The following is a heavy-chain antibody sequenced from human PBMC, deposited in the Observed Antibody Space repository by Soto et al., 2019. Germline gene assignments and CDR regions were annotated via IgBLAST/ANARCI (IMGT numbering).Heavy chain of an antibody. Sequence: SETLSLTCAVYGGSFSGYFWSWILQPPGKGLEWIGAINHSGSTNYNPSLKSRVAISVDTSRKQFSLKLSSVTAADTAVYSCARERTPMSTAMRFDPWGQGTLVTVSS. J-gene: IGHJ5*02. V-gene: IGHV4-34*01. CDR3: ARERTPMSTAMRFDP. CDR2: INHSGST. CDR1: GGSFSGYF. D-gene: IGHD2-2*01.